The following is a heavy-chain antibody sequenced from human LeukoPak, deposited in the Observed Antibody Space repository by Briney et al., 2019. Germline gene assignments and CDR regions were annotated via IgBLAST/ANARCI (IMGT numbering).Heavy chain of an antibody. CDR3: ARDGIAAASGYYYYYMDV. CDR2: IYYSGST. Sequence: SETLSLTCTVSGGSISSYYWSWIRQPPGKGLEWIGYIYYSGSTNYNPSLKSRATISVDTSKNQFSLKLSSVTAADTAVYYCARDGIAAASGYYYYYMDVWGKGTTVTVSS. V-gene: IGHV4-59*01. D-gene: IGHD6-13*01. CDR1: GGSISSYY. J-gene: IGHJ6*03.